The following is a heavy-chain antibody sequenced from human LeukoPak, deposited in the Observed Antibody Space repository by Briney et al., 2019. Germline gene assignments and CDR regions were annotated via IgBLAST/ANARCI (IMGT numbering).Heavy chain of an antibody. J-gene: IGHJ5*02. CDR2: ISDDGINK. CDR1: GFTFSNYA. D-gene: IGHD1-1*01. V-gene: IGHV3-30*01. CDR3: ARERIVTTGTGWFDP. Sequence: GRSLRLSCAGSGFTFSNYAIHWVRQAPGKGPYWVAVISDDGINKYYADSVKGRFIISRDNSKNTLYLQMNSLRGEDTAVYYCARERIVTTGTGWFDPWGQGTLVTVSS.